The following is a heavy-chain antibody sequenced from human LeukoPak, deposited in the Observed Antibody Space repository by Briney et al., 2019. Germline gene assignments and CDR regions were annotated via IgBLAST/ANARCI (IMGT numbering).Heavy chain of an antibody. CDR3: ARRMGAAGGTDGMDV. V-gene: IGHV5-51*01. CDR1: GYPFTRYW. J-gene: IGHJ6*02. CDR2: ISPCDSDT. D-gene: IGHD6-13*01. Sequence: GESLKISFKGSGYPFTRYWIGWGRRRPGKGGGGRGIISPCDSDTRYSPSFQGHVTISADKSISTAYLQWSSLKASDSAMYYCARRMGAAGGTDGMDVWGQGTTVTVFS.